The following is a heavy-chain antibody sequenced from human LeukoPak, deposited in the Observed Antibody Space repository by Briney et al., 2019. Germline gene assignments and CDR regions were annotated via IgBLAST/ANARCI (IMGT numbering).Heavy chain of an antibody. Sequence: SVKVSCKASGGTFSSYAISWVRQAPGQGLEWMGGIIPIFGTANYAQKFQGRVTITADKSTSTAYMELSSLRSEDTAVYYCASPAVAGGDFDYWGQGTLVTVSS. D-gene: IGHD6-19*01. CDR3: ASPAVAGGDFDY. CDR2: IIPIFGTA. CDR1: GGTFSSYA. V-gene: IGHV1-69*06. J-gene: IGHJ4*02.